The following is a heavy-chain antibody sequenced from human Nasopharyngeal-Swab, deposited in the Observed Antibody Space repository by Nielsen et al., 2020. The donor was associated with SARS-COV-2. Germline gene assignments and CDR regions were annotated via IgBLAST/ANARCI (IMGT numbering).Heavy chain of an antibody. J-gene: IGHJ4*02. CDR1: GALLSSINYY. Sequence: SETLSPTCTLSGALLSSINYYWDWPRQPPGKGLEWSAPVSYRGPTYYNSSLKSRVPMSVDTSKHHFSLRLSSVTAADTAVYYCGRLTKTTVTRRLYFDYWGQGTLVTVSS. V-gene: IGHV4-39*02. CDR2: VSYRGPT. D-gene: IGHD4-11*01. CDR3: GRLTKTTVTRRLYFDY.